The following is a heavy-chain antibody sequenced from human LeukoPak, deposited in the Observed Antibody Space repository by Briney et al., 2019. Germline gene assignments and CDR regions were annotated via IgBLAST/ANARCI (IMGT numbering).Heavy chain of an antibody. CDR3: ARRGYSSSWPPVDY. CDR2: ISAYNGNT. CDR1: GYTFTSYD. V-gene: IGHV1-18*01. Sequence: EASVKVSCKASGYTFTSYDINWVRQATGQGLEWMGWISAYNGNTNYAQKLQGRVTMTTDTSTSTAYMELRSLRSDDTAVYYCARRGYSSSWPPVDYWGQGTLVTVSS. J-gene: IGHJ4*02. D-gene: IGHD6-13*01.